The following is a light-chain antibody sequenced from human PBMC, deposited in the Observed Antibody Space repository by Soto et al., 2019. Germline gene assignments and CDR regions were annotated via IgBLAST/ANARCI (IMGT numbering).Light chain of an antibody. J-gene: IGKJ4*01. V-gene: IGKV3-11*01. CDR1: QSVGSN. Sequence: VVLTQSPATLSLSLGESATLSCRASQSVGSNLAWYQQKRGQAPRLLICDATERATGIPARFTGSRSGTDFTLSISSLEPDDFAVYYCQQRSDRLSFGGGTVVEI. CDR3: QQRSDRLS. CDR2: DAT.